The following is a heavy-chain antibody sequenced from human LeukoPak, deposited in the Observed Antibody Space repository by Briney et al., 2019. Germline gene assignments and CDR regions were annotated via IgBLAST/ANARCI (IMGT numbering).Heavy chain of an antibody. J-gene: IGHJ6*03. CDR3: ARLRSLVRDYYYYYTDV. Sequence: SETLSLTCAVYAGSFTGYYWTWIRQPPGKGLEWIGEINHSGSTNYNPSLKSRVTISVDTSKKQFSLKLYSVTAADTAVYFCARLRSLVRDYYYYYTDVWGKGTTVTVSS. V-gene: IGHV4-34*01. CDR1: AGSFTGYY. CDR2: INHSGST. D-gene: IGHD6-13*01.